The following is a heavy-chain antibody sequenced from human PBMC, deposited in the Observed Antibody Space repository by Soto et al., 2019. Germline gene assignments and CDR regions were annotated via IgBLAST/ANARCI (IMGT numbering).Heavy chain of an antibody. D-gene: IGHD3-16*01. V-gene: IGHV4-59*01. J-gene: IGHJ6*02. Sequence: LSLNCTVSGGSISSYYWSWIRQPPGKGLEWIGYIYYSGSTNYNPSLKSRVTISVDTSKNQFSLKLSSVTAADTAVYYCARSEFLGELPYYYYGMDVWGQGTTVTVSS. CDR2: IYYSGST. CDR3: ARSEFLGELPYYYYGMDV. CDR1: GGSISSYY.